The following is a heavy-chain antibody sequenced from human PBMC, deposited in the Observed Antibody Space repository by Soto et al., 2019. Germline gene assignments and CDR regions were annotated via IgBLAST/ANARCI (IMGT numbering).Heavy chain of an antibody. CDR2: ISAYNGNT. CDR3: AVAYDSSGYYPALKD. V-gene: IGHV1-18*01. J-gene: IGHJ4*02. Sequence: ASVKVSCKASGYTFTSYGISWVRQAPGQGLEWMGWISAYNGNTNYAQKLQGRVTMTTDTSTSTAYMELRSLRSDDTAVYYCAVAYDSSGYYPALKDWGQGTLVTVSS. D-gene: IGHD3-22*01. CDR1: GYTFTSYG.